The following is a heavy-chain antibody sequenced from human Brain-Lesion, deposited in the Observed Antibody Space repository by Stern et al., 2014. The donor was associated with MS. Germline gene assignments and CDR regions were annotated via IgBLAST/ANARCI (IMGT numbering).Heavy chain of an antibody. CDR2: ISAYNGNT. Sequence: VQLLESGAEVKKPGASVKVSCKASGYTFTSYGISWVRQAPGQGLEWMGWISAYNGNTNYAQKLQGRVTMTTDTSTSTAYMELSSLRSEDTAVYYCARRKKGYCSGGSCPNWFDPWGQGTLVTVSS. J-gene: IGHJ5*02. D-gene: IGHD2-15*01. V-gene: IGHV1-18*01. CDR1: GYTFTSYG. CDR3: ARRKKGYCSGGSCPNWFDP.